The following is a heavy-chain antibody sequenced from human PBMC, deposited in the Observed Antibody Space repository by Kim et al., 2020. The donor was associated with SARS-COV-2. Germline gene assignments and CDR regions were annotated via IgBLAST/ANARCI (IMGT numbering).Heavy chain of an antibody. V-gene: IGHV3-15*01. D-gene: IGHD6-19*01. CDR3: TTAPIRSIAVARVAPPTYGMDV. J-gene: IGHJ6*02. CDR2: IKSKTDGGTT. CDR1: GFTFSNAW. Sequence: GGSLRLSCAASGFTFSNAWMSWVRQAPGKGLEWVGRIKSKTDGGTTDYAAPVKGRFTISRDDSKNTLYLQMNSLKTEDTAVYYCTTAPIRSIAVARVAPPTYGMDVWGQGTTVTVSS.